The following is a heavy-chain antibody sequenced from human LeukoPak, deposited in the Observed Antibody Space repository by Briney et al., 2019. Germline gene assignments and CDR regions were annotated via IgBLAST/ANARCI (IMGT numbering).Heavy chain of an antibody. J-gene: IGHJ4*02. Sequence: ASVKVSCKASGGTFSGYAISWVRQAPGQGLEWMGGIIPIFGTANYAQKFQGRVTITADESTSTAYMELSSLRSEDTAVYYCARELRQQLAYYFDYWGQGTLVTVSS. CDR2: IIPIFGTA. D-gene: IGHD6-13*01. CDR3: ARELRQQLAYYFDY. CDR1: GGTFSGYA. V-gene: IGHV1-69*01.